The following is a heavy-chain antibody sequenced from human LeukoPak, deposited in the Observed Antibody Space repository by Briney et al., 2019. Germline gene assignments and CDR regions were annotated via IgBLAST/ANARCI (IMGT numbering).Heavy chain of an antibody. D-gene: IGHD2-21*02. CDR2: ISDSGGST. J-gene: IGHJ6*02. Sequence: GGSLRLSCAASGFTFSNYVMSWVRQAPGKGLEWVSGISDSGGSTYYADSVKGRFTISRDNAKNSLYLQMNSLRAEDTAVYYCARAYCGGDCYAYYYGMDVWGQGTTVTVSS. V-gene: IGHV3-23*01. CDR1: GFTFSNYV. CDR3: ARAYCGGDCYAYYYGMDV.